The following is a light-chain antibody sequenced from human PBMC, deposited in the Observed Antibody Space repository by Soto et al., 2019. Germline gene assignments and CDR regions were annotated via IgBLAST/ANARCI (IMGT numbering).Light chain of an antibody. CDR1: SSNFGANFD. Sequence: QLVLTQPPSVSGAPGQRVTISCTGSSSNFGANFDVQWYQQFPGPAPKLLIYGDTIRPSGVPDRFSGFKSATSSSLAITGLQAEDEADYYCQSYDTRLRWVFGGGTQLTVL. J-gene: IGLJ2*01. CDR2: GDT. V-gene: IGLV1-40*01. CDR3: QSYDTRLRWV.